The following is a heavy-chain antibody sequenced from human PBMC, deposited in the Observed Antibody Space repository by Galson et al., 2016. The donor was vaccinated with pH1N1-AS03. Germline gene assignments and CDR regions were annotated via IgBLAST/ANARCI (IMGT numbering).Heavy chain of an antibody. Sequence: SVKVSCKASGYSFPTYSFNWVRQAPGQGLEWLGWISAYSGDTHYARKFQGSVTLTTDTSTSPAYMELRSLTSDDTAVYYCARAHYNADYVPDFWGQGTLVTVSS. D-gene: IGHD4-17*01. CDR1: GYSFPTYS. CDR3: ARAHYNADYVPDF. V-gene: IGHV1-18*04. CDR2: ISAYSGDT. J-gene: IGHJ4*02.